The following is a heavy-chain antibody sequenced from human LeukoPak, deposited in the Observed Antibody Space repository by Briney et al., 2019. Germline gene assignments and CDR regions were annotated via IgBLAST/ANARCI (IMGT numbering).Heavy chain of an antibody. D-gene: IGHD6-19*01. CDR3: ARVIYSGWEGELSD. Sequence: GGSLRLSCAASGFTFSSYSMNWVRQAPGKGLEWVSSISSSSYIYYADSVMGRFTISRDNAKNTLYLQMNSLRAEDTAVYYCARVIYSGWEGELSDWGQGTLVTVSS. CDR2: ISSSSYI. V-gene: IGHV3-21*01. CDR1: GFTFSSYS. J-gene: IGHJ4*02.